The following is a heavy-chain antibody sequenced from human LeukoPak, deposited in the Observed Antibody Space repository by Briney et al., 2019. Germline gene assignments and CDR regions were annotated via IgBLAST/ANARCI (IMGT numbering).Heavy chain of an antibody. J-gene: IGHJ4*02. Sequence: GGSLRLSCAASGFTFSSYAMHWVRQAPGKGLEWVAVISYDGSNKYYADSVKGRFTISRDNSKNTLYLQMNSPRAEDTAVYYCASGCSSTSCYAYWGQGTLVTVSS. V-gene: IGHV3-30-3*01. CDR3: ASGCSSTSCYAY. D-gene: IGHD2-2*01. CDR1: GFTFSSYA. CDR2: ISYDGSNK.